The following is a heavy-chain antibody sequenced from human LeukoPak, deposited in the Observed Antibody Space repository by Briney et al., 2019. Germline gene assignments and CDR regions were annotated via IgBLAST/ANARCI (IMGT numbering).Heavy chain of an antibody. CDR1: GFTFSSYS. CDR2: ISSSSSYI. D-gene: IGHD3-22*01. V-gene: IGHV3-21*04. CDR3: AKDDITIVVVTLPDY. J-gene: IGHJ4*02. Sequence: GGSLRLSCAASGFTFSSYSMNWVRQAPGKGLEWVSSISSSSSYIYYADSVKGRFTISRDNAKNSLYLHMDSLRAEDTAVYYCAKDDITIVVVTLPDYWGQGTLVTVSS.